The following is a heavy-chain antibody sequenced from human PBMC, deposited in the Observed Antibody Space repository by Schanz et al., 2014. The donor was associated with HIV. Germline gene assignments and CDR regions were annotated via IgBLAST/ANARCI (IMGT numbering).Heavy chain of an antibody. D-gene: IGHD5-12*01. Sequence: QVQLVQSGAAVKKPGSSVKVSCKASGDTFTSYDINWVRQATGQGLEWMGWMNPNSGNTGFAQKFQGRVTMTRNTSINTAYMEVSGLKSEDTAVYYCARKMSISNQWLRALYSNYGMDVWGQGTTVTVSS. CDR2: MNPNSGNT. CDR3: ARKMSISNQWLRALYSNYGMDV. V-gene: IGHV1-8*01. CDR1: GDTFTSYD. J-gene: IGHJ6*02.